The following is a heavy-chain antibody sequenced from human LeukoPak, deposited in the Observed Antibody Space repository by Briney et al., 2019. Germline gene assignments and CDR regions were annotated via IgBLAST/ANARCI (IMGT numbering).Heavy chain of an antibody. J-gene: IGHJ6*02. V-gene: IGHV3-30*04. CDR3: ARENNVVVPEGMDV. CDR2: VSYDGSNK. Sequence: GGSLRLSCAASGFTFSSYAMHWVRQAPGKGLEWVAVVSYDGSNKYYANSVKGRFTISRDKSKNTLHLQMNSLRAEDTAVYYCARENNVVVPEGMDVWGQGTTVTVSS. CDR1: GFTFSSYA. D-gene: IGHD2-2*01.